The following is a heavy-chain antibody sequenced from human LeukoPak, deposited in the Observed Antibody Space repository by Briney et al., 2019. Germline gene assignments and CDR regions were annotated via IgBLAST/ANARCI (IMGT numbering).Heavy chain of an antibody. J-gene: IGHJ1*01. Sequence: GGSLRLSCAASGFTFDDYGMSWVRHAPGKGLEWVSGINWNGGSTGYADSVKGRFTISRDNAKNSLYLQMNSLRTEDTAMYYCAKGVAVAGTYFQHWGQGTLVTVSS. V-gene: IGHV3-20*04. CDR2: INWNGGST. CDR1: GFTFDDYG. D-gene: IGHD6-19*01. CDR3: AKGVAVAGTYFQH.